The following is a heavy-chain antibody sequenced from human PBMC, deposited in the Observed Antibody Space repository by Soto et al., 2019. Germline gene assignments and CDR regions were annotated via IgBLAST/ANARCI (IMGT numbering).Heavy chain of an antibody. V-gene: IGHV1-3*01. CDR3: ASRPDPWRGPFDY. D-gene: IGHD3-10*01. Sequence: GASVKVSCKASGNTFTRYGMHWVRPAPGQRREWMGWINPGNGDTEYSQRLQGRVTLTSDTSASTAYMDLRSLTSEDTAVYYCASRPDPWRGPFDYWGQGTLVTVPQ. CDR1: GNTFTRYG. CDR2: INPGNGDT. J-gene: IGHJ4*02.